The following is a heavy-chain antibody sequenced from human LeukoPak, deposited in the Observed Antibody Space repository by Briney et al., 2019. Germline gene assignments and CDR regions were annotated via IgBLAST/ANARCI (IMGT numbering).Heavy chain of an antibody. V-gene: IGHV3-23*01. Sequence: GGSLRLSCAASGFTFSSYAMSWVRQAPGKGLEWVSAISGSRASTYYAHSVKPRFTISRDNSKNTLYLQMNSLRAEDTAVYYCAKDKWKTIDYWGQGTLVTVSS. D-gene: IGHD1-20*01. CDR1: GFTFSSYA. CDR2: ISGSRAST. CDR3: AKDKWKTIDY. J-gene: IGHJ4*02.